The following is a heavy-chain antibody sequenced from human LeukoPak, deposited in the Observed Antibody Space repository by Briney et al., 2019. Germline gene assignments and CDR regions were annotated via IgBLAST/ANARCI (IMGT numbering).Heavy chain of an antibody. CDR3: ARDSKSLDY. CDR1: GGTFSSYA. J-gene: IGHJ4*02. V-gene: IGHV1-69*04. Sequence: SVKVSCKSSGGTFSSYAISWVRQAPGQGLEWMGRIIPILGIANYAQKFQGRVTITADKSTSTAYMELSSLRSEDTAVYYCARDSKSLDYWGQGTLVTVSS. CDR2: IIPILGIA.